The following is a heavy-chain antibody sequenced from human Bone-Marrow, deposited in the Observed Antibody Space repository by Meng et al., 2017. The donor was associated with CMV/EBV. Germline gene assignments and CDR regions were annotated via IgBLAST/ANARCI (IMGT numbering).Heavy chain of an antibody. CDR2: IHPHTGDT. V-gene: IGHV1-2*02. CDR1: GYTFTAHF. Sequence: ASVKVSCKASGYTFTAHFFHWVRQAPGQGLEWMGWIHPHTGDTNYAQQFKGGVTLTRDTSINTGYMELTRLRSDDTAVYYCARDNNWGPDYWGQGTLVTVSS. D-gene: IGHD7-27*01. J-gene: IGHJ4*02. CDR3: ARDNNWGPDY.